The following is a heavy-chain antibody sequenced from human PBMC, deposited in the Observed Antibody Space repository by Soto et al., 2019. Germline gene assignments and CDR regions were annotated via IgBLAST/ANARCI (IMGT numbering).Heavy chain of an antibody. D-gene: IGHD3-10*01. V-gene: IGHV3-30-3*01. Sequence: ESGGGVVQPGRSLRLSCAASGFTFSSYAMHWVRQAPGKGLEWVAVISYDGSNKYYADSVKGRFTISRDNSKNTLYLQMNSLRAEDTAVYYCASPEVRGVYDPFDYWGQGTLVTVSS. CDR2: ISYDGSNK. J-gene: IGHJ4*02. CDR1: GFTFSSYA. CDR3: ASPEVRGVYDPFDY.